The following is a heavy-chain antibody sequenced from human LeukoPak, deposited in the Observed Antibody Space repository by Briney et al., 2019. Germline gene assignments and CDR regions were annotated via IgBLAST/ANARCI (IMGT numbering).Heavy chain of an antibody. J-gene: IGHJ4*02. Sequence: GRSLRLSCAASGFTFSNYGMHWVRQAPGKGLEWVAVISYDGSNKYYADSVKGRFTISRDNSKNTLYLQMNSLRAEDTAVYYCARGGYSYPDWGQGTLVTVSS. CDR3: ARGGYSYPD. CDR2: ISYDGSNK. V-gene: IGHV3-30*03. D-gene: IGHD5-18*01. CDR1: GFTFSNYG.